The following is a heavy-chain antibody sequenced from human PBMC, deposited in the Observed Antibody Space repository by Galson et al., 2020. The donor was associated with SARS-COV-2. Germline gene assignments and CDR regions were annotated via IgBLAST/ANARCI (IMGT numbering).Heavy chain of an antibody. J-gene: IGHJ6*02. CDR3: ARSCSSTTCFQTDGMDV. V-gene: IGHV1-2*02. CDR1: GYTFTGYY. Sequence: ASVKVSCKASGYTFTGYYLHWVRQAPGQGLEWMGWITPNSGGTNYAQKFQGRVTMTEDTSISTAYMELSSLRSDDTAVYFCARSCSSTTCFQTDGMDVWGQGTTVTVSS. CDR2: ITPNSGGT. D-gene: IGHD2-2*01.